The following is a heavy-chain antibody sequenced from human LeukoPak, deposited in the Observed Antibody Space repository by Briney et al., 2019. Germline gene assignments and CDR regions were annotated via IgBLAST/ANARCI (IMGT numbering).Heavy chain of an antibody. CDR2: ISYDGSNK. Sequence: HPGGSLRLSCAASGFTFSSYSMNWVRQAPGKGLEWVAVISYDGSNKYYADSVKGRFTISRDNSKNTLYLQMNSLRAEDTAVYYCARNAGFLDGSSSWYPGYWGQGTLVTVSS. V-gene: IGHV3-30*03. CDR3: ARNAGFLDGSSSWYPGY. CDR1: GFTFSSYS. J-gene: IGHJ4*02. D-gene: IGHD6-13*01.